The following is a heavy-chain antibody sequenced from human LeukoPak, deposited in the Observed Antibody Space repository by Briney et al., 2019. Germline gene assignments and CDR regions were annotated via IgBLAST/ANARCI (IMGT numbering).Heavy chain of an antibody. CDR2: ISGSGDST. CDR1: GFTFSSYE. D-gene: IGHD2-15*01. Sequence: PGGSLRLSCAASGFTFSSYEMNWVRQAPAKGLEWVSDISGSGDSTYYADSVKGRFTISRDNSKNTLYLQMNSLRVEDTAVYYCAKIQGWFPGYWGQGTLATVSS. CDR3: AKIQGWFPGY. J-gene: IGHJ4*02. V-gene: IGHV3-23*01.